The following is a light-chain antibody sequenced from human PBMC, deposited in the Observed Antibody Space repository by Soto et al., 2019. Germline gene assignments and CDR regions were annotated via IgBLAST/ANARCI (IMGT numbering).Light chain of an antibody. V-gene: IGLV2-14*01. CDR1: SSDVGSYNH. Sequence: QSALTQPASVSGSPGQSITISCTGTSSDVGSYNHVSWYQQHPGKAPKLMIYEVSNRPSGVSNRFSGSKSGNTASLTISGLQAEDEADYYCSSYTTISTWVFGGGTKLTVL. J-gene: IGLJ3*02. CDR3: SSYTTISTWV. CDR2: EVS.